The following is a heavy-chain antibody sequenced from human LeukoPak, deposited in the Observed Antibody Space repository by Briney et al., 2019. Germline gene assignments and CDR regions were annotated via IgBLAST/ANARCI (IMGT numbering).Heavy chain of an antibody. CDR2: IKQDGSEK. CDR3: ARDLRGLWFGDPYYYGRAV. Sequence: GGSLRLFCAASGFTFSSYWMSWVRQAPGKGLEWVANIKQDGSEKYYVDSVKGRFTISRDNAKNSLYLQMNSLRAEDTAVYYCARDLRGLWFGDPYYYGRAVWGQGTTVTVSS. D-gene: IGHD3-10*01. CDR1: GFTFSSYW. J-gene: IGHJ6*02. V-gene: IGHV3-7*01.